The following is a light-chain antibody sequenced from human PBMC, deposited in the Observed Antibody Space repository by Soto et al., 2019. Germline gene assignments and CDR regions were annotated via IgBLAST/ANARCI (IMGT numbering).Light chain of an antibody. CDR1: QSVTRSF. V-gene: IGKV3-20*01. CDR3: HQYGSSPQA. Sequence: EIVLTQSPGTLSWSTGERVTLSCRASQSVTRSFLAWYQQKPGQAPRRLIYGASSRATGIPDRFSGSGSGTDFTLTISRLEPEDFAVYYCHQYGSSPQAFGPGTKVDIK. J-gene: IGKJ3*01. CDR2: GAS.